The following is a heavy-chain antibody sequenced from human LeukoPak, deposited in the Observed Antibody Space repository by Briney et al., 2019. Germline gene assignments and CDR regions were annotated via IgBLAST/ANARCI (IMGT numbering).Heavy chain of an antibody. CDR3: ARRSNRSGSPLRD. CDR1: GGSISGYY. V-gene: IGHV4-59*12. CDR2: IYDSGST. J-gene: IGHJ4*02. Sequence: SETLSLTCTVSGGSISGYYWSWIRQPPGKGLEWIGYIYDSGSTNSNPSLQSRVTISVDTSKNQFSLKLSSVTAADTAVYYCARRSNRSGSPLRDWGQGTLVTVSS. D-gene: IGHD3-10*01.